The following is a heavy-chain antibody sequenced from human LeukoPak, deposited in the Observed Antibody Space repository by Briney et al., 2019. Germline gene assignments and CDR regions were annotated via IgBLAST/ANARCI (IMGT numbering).Heavy chain of an antibody. D-gene: IGHD6-6*01. CDR2: ISGNGGST. Sequence: GGSLRLSCAASGFTFSSYAMSWVRQAPGKGLEWVSAISGNGGSTYYADSVKGRFTISRDNSKNTLYLQMNSLRAEDTAVYYCAKGLYSSSSRGMDVWGKGTTVTVSS. CDR1: GFTFSSYA. CDR3: AKGLYSSSSRGMDV. V-gene: IGHV3-23*01. J-gene: IGHJ6*03.